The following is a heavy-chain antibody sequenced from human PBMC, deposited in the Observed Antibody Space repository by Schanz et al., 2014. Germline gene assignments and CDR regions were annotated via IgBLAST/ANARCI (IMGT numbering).Heavy chain of an antibody. Sequence: VHLLESGGGLVQPGGSLRLSCAASGFIFGSSVMAWVRQAPGKGLEWVSGISGSGGSTYYADSVKGRFTISRDNSKNTLYLQMNSLRAEDTAVYYCARGGFGEVSYFDYWGQGTLVTVSS. J-gene: IGHJ4*02. CDR2: ISGSGGST. D-gene: IGHD3-10*01. V-gene: IGHV3-23*01. CDR3: ARGGFGEVSYFDY. CDR1: GFIFGSSV.